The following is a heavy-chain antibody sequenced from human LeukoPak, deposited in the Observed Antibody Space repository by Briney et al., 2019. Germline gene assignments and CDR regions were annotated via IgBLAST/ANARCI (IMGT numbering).Heavy chain of an antibody. D-gene: IGHD3-3*01. CDR3: AAPAFWNGFPHFDY. J-gene: IGHJ4*02. V-gene: IGHV3-15*01. Sequence: GGSLRLSCVASGFMFSNAWMSWFRLAPGKGLEWVGLIKSKTDGGTPDYAAPVKGRFTLSRDDARKTLYLQMNSLKTEDTAVYYCAAPAFWNGFPHFDYWGQGILVTVSS. CDR1: GFMFSNAW. CDR2: IKSKTDGGTP.